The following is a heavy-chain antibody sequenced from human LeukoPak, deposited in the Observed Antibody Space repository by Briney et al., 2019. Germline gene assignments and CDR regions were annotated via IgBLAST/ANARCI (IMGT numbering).Heavy chain of an antibody. CDR2: IYTSGST. CDR3: ARGSMVRGVTSQYAFDI. D-gene: IGHD3-10*01. Sequence: SDTLSLTCTVSGGSISSYYWSWMRQPAGKGLEWIGRIYTSGSTNYNPSLNRQITMSVDTSKNQFSVKLSSVTAADAAVYYCARGSMVRGVTSQYAFDIWGQGTMVNVSS. V-gene: IGHV4-4*07. CDR1: GGSISSYY. J-gene: IGHJ3*02.